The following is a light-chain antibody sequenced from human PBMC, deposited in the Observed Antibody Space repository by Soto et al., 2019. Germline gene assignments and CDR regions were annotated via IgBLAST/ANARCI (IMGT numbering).Light chain of an antibody. CDR3: QQYGSSGT. V-gene: IGKV1-39*01. J-gene: IGKJ1*01. Sequence: DIQMTQSPSSLSASVGARVTITSRASQSISRYLNWYQQKPGKAPKLLIYAASNLQIGVPSRLSGSGSGTDFTLTISRLEPEDFAVYYCQQYGSSGTFGQGTKVDIK. CDR1: QSISRY. CDR2: AAS.